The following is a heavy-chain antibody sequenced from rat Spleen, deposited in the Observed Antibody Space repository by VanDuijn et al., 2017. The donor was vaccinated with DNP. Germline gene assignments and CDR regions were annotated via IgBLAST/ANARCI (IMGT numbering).Heavy chain of an antibody. CDR2: ISTSGEYA. CDR1: GFTFSSFP. CDR3: ATGVYGGYEDWFAY. V-gene: IGHV5-46*01. D-gene: IGHD1-11*01. Sequence: EVQLVESGGGLVQPGRSMKLSCAASGFTFSSFPLAWVRQAPTQGLEWVASISTSGEYAHYRDSVKGRFTIPRDNTKDTQYLQMDSLRSEDTATYYCATGVYGGYEDWFAYWGQGTLVSVSS. J-gene: IGHJ3*01.